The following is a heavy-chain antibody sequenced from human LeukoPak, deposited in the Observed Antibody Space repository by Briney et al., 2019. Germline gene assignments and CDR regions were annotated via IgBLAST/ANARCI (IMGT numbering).Heavy chain of an antibody. Sequence: PGGSLRLSCAASGFTFSSYAMSWARQSPGRGLEGVSAISSGGHNTYYADSVKGRLTISRDNSKNTLYVQMTSLRAEDTAVYYCAREDATMVLSLDYWGQGALVTVSS. V-gene: IGHV3-23*01. CDR2: ISSGGHNT. CDR3: AREDATMVLSLDY. D-gene: IGHD5-18*01. CDR1: GFTFSSYA. J-gene: IGHJ4*02.